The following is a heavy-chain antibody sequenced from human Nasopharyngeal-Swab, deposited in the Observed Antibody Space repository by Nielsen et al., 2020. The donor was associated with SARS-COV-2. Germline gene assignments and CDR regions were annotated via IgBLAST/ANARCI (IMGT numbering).Heavy chain of an antibody. Sequence: SETLSLTCTVSGYSISRGYYWGWIRQPPGKGLEWIGSIYHSGSTYYNPSLKSRVTISVDTSKNQFSLKLSSVTAADMAVYYCAREGYSYGNNWFDPWGQGTLVTVSS. J-gene: IGHJ5*02. D-gene: IGHD5-18*01. V-gene: IGHV4-38-2*02. CDR1: GYSISRGYY. CDR2: IYHSGST. CDR3: AREGYSYGNNWFDP.